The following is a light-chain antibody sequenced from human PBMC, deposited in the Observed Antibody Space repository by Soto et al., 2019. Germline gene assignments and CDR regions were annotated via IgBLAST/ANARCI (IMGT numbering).Light chain of an antibody. V-gene: IGKV1-9*01. CDR3: QQVNVYPST. CDR1: QGISSF. CDR2: DAS. J-gene: IGKJ4*01. Sequence: IQLTQSPSSLSASVGDRVTITCRASQGISSFLAWYQQKPGKAPNLLIYDASTLHSGVPSRFSGGGSGTDFTLTISSLQPEDFATYYCQQVNVYPSTFGGGTKVEIK.